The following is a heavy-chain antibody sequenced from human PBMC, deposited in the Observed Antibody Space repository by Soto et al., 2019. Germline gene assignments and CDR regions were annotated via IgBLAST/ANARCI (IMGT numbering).Heavy chain of an antibody. CDR2: IFSSDEK. D-gene: IGHD6-19*01. Sequence: QVTLKESGPVLVKPTETLTLTCTVSGFSLSKPRLGVSWIRQPPGKALEWLAHIFSSDEKSYSTSLRTRLTISRDTAKSQVVLTMTNMDPVDTATYYCSRIPSYSSGWYFDYWGQVALVTVSS. V-gene: IGHV2-26*01. CDR3: SRIPSYSSGWYFDY. J-gene: IGHJ4*02. CDR1: GFSLSKPRLG.